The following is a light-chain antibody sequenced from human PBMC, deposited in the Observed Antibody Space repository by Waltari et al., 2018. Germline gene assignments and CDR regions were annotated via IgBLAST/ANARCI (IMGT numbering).Light chain of an antibody. CDR3: DSYTGTNTL. CDR2: DVS. V-gene: IGLV2-14*01. J-gene: IGLJ3*02. Sequence: QSALTQPASVSGSPGQSITISCTGTSSDVGGYNYVSWYQQHPGKAPKLLIYDVSNRPSGVSTRFSGSMSGNTASLTISGLQAEDEADYYCDSYTGTNTLFGGGTKLTVL. CDR1: SSDVGGYNY.